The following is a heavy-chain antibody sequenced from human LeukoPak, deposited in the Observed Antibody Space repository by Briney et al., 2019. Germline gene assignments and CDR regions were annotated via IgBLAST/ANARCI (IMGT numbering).Heavy chain of an antibody. J-gene: IGHJ4*02. CDR3: TREFEGSYFDY. V-gene: IGHV3-53*01. D-gene: IGHD1-26*01. CDR2: IYSGGST. CDR1: GFTVSSNY. Sequence: PGGSLRLSCAASGFTVSSNYMSWVRQAPGKGLEWVSVIYSGGSTYYADSVKGRFTISRDNSKNTLYLQMNSLRAEDTAVYYCTREFEGSYFDYWGQGTLVTVSS.